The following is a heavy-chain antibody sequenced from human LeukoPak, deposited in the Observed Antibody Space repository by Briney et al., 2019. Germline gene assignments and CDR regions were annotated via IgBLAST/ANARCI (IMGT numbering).Heavy chain of an antibody. J-gene: IGHJ4*02. Sequence: LSLTCTVSGGSISTYYWSWIRQPPGKGLEWLSYITSSSNLIYYADSVKGRFTTSRDNAKNSVYLQMGSLSTEDTAFYYCAKEMDLSRYRSSTSCHPFDFWGQGTLATVSS. D-gene: IGHD2-2*01. V-gene: IGHV3-11*01. CDR2: ITSSSNLI. CDR3: AKEMDLSRYRSSTSCHPFDF. CDR1: GGSISTYY.